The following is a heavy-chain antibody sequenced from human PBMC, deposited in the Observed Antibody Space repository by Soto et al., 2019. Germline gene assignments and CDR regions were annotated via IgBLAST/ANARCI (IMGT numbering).Heavy chain of an antibody. D-gene: IGHD1-1*01. Sequence: QVQLQQWGAGLLKPSETLSLTCAVYGGSFSGYYWSWIRQPPGKGLEWIGEINHSGSTNYNPSLKSRVTISVDPYKHQFSRKLSSVTAADTAVYYCARVLGWATTYSWFDPWGQGTLVTVSS. CDR2: INHSGST. CDR1: GGSFSGYY. V-gene: IGHV4-34*01. CDR3: ARVLGWATTYSWFDP. J-gene: IGHJ5*02.